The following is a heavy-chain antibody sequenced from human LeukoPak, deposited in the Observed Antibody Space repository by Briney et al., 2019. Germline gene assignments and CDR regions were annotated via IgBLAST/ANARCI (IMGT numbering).Heavy chain of an antibody. CDR2: ISYDGSNK. Sequence: PGGSLRLSCAASGFTFSSYAMHWVRQAPGKGLEWVAVISYDGSNKYYADSVKGRFTISRDNSKNTLYLQMNSLRAEDTAVYYCARAPTYSSGWYFDYWGQRTLVTVSS. CDR3: ARAPTYSSGWYFDY. J-gene: IGHJ4*02. CDR1: GFTFSSYA. D-gene: IGHD6-19*01. V-gene: IGHV3-30-3*01.